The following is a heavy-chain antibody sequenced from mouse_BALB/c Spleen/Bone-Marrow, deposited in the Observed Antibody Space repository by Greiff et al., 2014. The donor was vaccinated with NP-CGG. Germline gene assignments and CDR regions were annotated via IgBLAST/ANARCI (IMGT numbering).Heavy chain of an antibody. D-gene: IGHD1-1*01. J-gene: IGHJ3*01. CDR2: IDPANGNT. Sequence: VQLQQSGAELVKPGASVKLSFTASGFNIKDTYMHWVKQRPEQGLEWIGRIDPANGNTKYDPKFQGKATITADTSSNTAYLQLSSLTSEDTAVYYCASYYYGSSSFAYWGQGTLVTVSA. CDR3: ASYYYGSSSFAY. V-gene: IGHV14-3*02. CDR1: GFNIKDTY.